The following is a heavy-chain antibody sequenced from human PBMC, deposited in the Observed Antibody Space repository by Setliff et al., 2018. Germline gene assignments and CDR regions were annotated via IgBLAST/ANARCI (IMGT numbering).Heavy chain of an antibody. Sequence: ETLSLTCTVSGTSINTYYWTWIRQSPGKGLEWIGFVYSNGNKDYNPSLKSRVAFSVDTSQNHVSLKLSSVTPADMAVYFCANGWRNFDYWGQGILVTVSS. V-gene: IGHV4-59*01. CDR2: VYSNGNK. CDR1: GTSINTYY. J-gene: IGHJ4*01. D-gene: IGHD6-19*01. CDR3: ANGWRNFDY.